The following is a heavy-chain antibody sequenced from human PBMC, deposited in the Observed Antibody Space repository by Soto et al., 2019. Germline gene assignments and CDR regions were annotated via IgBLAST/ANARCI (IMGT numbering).Heavy chain of an antibody. CDR3: ARDRANSPDYFDF. CDR2: IYYTGRT. D-gene: IGHD1-1*01. V-gene: IGHV4-30-4*01. J-gene: IGHJ4*02. Sequence: PSETLSLTCTVSAGSISSDDYYWSWIRQPPGKGLEWIGYIYYTGRTNYNPSLESRLTISIDRPKNQFPLTLSSVSAADTALYYCARDRANSPDYFDFWGQGTLVTVSS. CDR1: AGSISSDDYY.